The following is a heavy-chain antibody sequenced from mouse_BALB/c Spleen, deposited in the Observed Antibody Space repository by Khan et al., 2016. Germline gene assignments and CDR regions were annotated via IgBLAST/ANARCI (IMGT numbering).Heavy chain of an antibody. Sequence: QVQLKESGAELMKPGASVKISCKATGYTFSSYWLEWVKQRPGHGLEWIGDILPGSGSINFNERFKDKATFTADTSSNTAYLHLSSLTSEDSAVYYCARGNDWGQGTSLTVSS. CDR2: ILPGSGSI. CDR1: GYTFSSYW. V-gene: IGHV1-9*01. J-gene: IGHJ2*02. CDR3: ARGND.